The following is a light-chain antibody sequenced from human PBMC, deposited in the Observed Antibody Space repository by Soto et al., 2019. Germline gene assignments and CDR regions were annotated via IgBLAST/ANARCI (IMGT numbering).Light chain of an antibody. J-gene: IGKJ2*01. CDR1: QSVSSTY. V-gene: IGKV3-20*01. Sequence: EIVLTQSPGTLSLSPGERATLSCRASQSVSSTYIAWYQHNPGRAPRLLIYGASSKATGIPDRFSGSGSGTDLALTISRLEPEDFAVYFCQQYGRSPPFTFGQGTKVEIK. CDR3: QQYGRSPPFT. CDR2: GAS.